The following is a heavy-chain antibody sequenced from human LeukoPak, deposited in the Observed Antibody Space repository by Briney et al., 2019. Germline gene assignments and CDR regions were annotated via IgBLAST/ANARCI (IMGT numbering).Heavy chain of an antibody. D-gene: IGHD6-13*01. CDR1: GFTFSSYA. J-gene: IGHJ4*02. CDR3: AKGARNSSSWYYFDY. CDR2: ISYDGSNK. Sequence: PGRSLRLSCAASGFTFSSYAMHWVRQAPGKGLEWVAVISYDGSNKYYADSVKGRFTISRDNSKNTLYLQMNSLRAEDTAVYYCAKGARNSSSWYYFDYWGQGTLVTVSS. V-gene: IGHV3-30-3*01.